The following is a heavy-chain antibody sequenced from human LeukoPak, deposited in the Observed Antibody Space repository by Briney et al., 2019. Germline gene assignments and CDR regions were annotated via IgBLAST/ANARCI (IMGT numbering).Heavy chain of an antibody. CDR3: ARYSRSGDYVFNS. CDR1: GASISNDY. D-gene: IGHD4-17*01. CDR2: IHNSGTA. Sequence: KSSETLSLTCTVSGASISNDYWSWIRQPPGKRLEFIGYIHNSGTAKYNPSLESRVTFSVDTSKNQFSLKLTSVTAADTAVYYCARYSRSGDYVFNSWGQGTLVTVSS. V-gene: IGHV4-4*08. J-gene: IGHJ4*02.